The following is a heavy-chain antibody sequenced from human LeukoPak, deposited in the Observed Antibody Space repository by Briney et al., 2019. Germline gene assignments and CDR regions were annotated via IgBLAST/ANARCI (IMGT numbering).Heavy chain of an antibody. J-gene: IGHJ5*02. V-gene: IGHV3-21*01. CDR3: ARDRSPAPIPPLRKKSNWFDP. CDR1: GFTFSSYS. Sequence: GGSLRLSCAASGFTFSSYSMNWVRQAPGKGLEWLSSISSSSSYIYYADSVKGRFTISRDNAKNSLYLQMNSLGAEDTAVYYCARDRSPAPIPPLRKKSNWFDPWGQGTLVTVSS. D-gene: IGHD1-26*01. CDR2: ISSSSSYI.